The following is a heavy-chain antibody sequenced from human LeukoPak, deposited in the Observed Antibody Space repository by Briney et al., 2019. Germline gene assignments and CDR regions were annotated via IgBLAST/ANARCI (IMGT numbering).Heavy chain of an antibody. CDR2: IIPIFGTA. Sequence: ASVKVSSKASGGTFSSCAISWVRQAPRQGLEWMGGIIPIFGTANYAQKFQGRVTITTDESTSTAYMELSSLRSEDTAVYYCARAYSSSSGNWFDPWGQGTLVTVSS. CDR1: GGTFSSCA. CDR3: ARAYSSSSGNWFDP. J-gene: IGHJ5*02. D-gene: IGHD6-6*01. V-gene: IGHV1-69*05.